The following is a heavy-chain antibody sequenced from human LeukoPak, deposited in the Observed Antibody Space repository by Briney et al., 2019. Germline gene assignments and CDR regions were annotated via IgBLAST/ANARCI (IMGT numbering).Heavy chain of an antibody. Sequence: SETLSLTCTVSGGSISNTNYYWAWIRQPPGRGLEWIGSIYYTGTTFDNPSLKSRVTLSVDTSKNQFSLRLTSVTAADTAVYYCARRPYCSSTSCPSPGAFDIWGQGTMVTVSS. D-gene: IGHD2-2*01. CDR1: GGSISNTNYY. CDR2: IYYTGTT. CDR3: ARRPYCSSTSCPSPGAFDI. V-gene: IGHV4-39*07. J-gene: IGHJ3*02.